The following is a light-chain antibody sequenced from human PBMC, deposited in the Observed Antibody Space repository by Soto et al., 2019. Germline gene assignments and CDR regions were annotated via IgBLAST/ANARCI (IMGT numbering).Light chain of an antibody. V-gene: IGKV3-20*01. CDR1: QYVGSSY. Sequence: ESVLTQSPATLSLSPGERATLSCRASQYVGSSYLAGYQQKPGQAPRLLIYGESSRATGIPDRFSGSGSGTDFTLTISRLEPEDFAVYYCQQYASLPRTFGQGTKLEIK. CDR3: QQYASLPRT. CDR2: GES. J-gene: IGKJ2*01.